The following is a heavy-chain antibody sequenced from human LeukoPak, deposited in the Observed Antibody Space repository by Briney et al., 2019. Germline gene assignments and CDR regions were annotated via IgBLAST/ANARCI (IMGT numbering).Heavy chain of an antibody. CDR2: LYSGGNT. V-gene: IGHV3-53*01. CDR3: VSTLGT. J-gene: IGHJ5*02. CDR1: GFTIGSNY. D-gene: IGHD3-3*02. Sequence: GGSLRLSCAAPGFTIGSNYMSWVRQAPGKGLEWVSILYSGGNTDYADPVKGRFTISRANSKNTLYLQMNSLRADDTAVYYCVSTLGTWGQGTLVTVSS.